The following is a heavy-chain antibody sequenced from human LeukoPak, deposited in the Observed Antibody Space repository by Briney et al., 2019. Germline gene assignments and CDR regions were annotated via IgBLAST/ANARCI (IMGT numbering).Heavy chain of an antibody. Sequence: SETLSLTCTVSGGSIGSYYWSWIRQPPGKGLEWIGYIYYSGSTYYNPSLKSRVTISVDRSKNQFSLKLSSVTAADTAVYYCARVGKRYYYDSSGYFPLFDYWGQGTLVTVSS. J-gene: IGHJ4*02. CDR3: ARVGKRYYYDSSGYFPLFDY. CDR1: GGSIGSYY. D-gene: IGHD3-22*01. CDR2: IYYSGST. V-gene: IGHV4-59*01.